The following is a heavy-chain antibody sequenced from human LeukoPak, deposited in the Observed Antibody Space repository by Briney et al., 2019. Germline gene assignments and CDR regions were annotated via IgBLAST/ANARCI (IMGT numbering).Heavy chain of an antibody. CDR3: VGEKSGVAYDS. CDR1: RYTFTAYY. Sequence: APVKVSCKASRYTFTAYYIQWVPQAPGQGPEWMGTIRPGDNRMSYAQKFQGRVTMTRDMSTTTGYMELSRLRSEDTAIYYCVGEKSGVAYDSSGQGTPVTVSS. CDR2: IRPGDNRM. V-gene: IGHV1-46*01. J-gene: IGHJ5*01. D-gene: IGHD7-27*01.